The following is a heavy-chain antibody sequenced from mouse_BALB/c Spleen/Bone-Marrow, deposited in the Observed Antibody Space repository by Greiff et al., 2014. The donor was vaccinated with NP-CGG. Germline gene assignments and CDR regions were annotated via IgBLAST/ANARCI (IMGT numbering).Heavy chain of an antibody. CDR2: INPNNGGT. V-gene: IGHV1-18*01. CDR1: GYTFTEHT. CDR3: ARKGYGSSYAWFAY. Sequence: EVQLQESGPELVKPGASVKISCKTSGYTFTEHTMHWVKQSHGTSLEWIGGINPNNGGTSYNQKFKGKATLTVDKSSSTAYMELRSLASDDSAVYYCARKGYGSSYAWFAYWGQGTLVTVSA. J-gene: IGHJ3*01. D-gene: IGHD1-1*01.